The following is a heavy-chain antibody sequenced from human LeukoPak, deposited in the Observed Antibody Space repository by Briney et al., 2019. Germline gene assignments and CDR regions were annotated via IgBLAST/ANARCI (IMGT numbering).Heavy chain of an antibody. CDR1: GYSFTSYW. J-gene: IGHJ4*02. CDR2: IYPGDSDT. Sequence: GESLKISCKGSGYSFTSYWIGWVRQMPGKGLEWMGIIYPGDSDTRYSPSFQGQVTISADKSISTAYLQWSSLKASDTAMYYCARHPPYYYDSSGLDFDYRGQGTLVTVSS. CDR3: ARHPPYYYDSSGLDFDY. D-gene: IGHD3-22*01. V-gene: IGHV5-51*01.